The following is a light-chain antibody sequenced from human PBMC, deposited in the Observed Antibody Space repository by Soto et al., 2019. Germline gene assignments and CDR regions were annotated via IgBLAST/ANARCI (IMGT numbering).Light chain of an antibody. CDR2: EVS. CDR1: RSDIGGYNY. V-gene: IGLV2-14*01. Sequence: SALTQPASVSGSPGQSITISCAGTRSDIGGYNYVSWYQQHPGKAPKLLIYEVSNRPSGVSNRFSASKSGNMASLTISGLQAEDEADYYCSSYTSSSTGGYVFGTATKVTVL. CDR3: SSYTSSSTGGYV. J-gene: IGLJ1*01.